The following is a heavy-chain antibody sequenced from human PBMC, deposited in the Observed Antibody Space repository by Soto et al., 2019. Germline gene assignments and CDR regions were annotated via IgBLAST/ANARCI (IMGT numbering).Heavy chain of an antibody. D-gene: IGHD3-10*01. CDR3: AREGGVLWFGESPWFDP. CDR1: GYTFTSYV. CDR2: INAGNGNT. V-gene: IGHV1-3*01. J-gene: IGHJ5*02. Sequence: QVQLVQSGAEVKKPGASVKVSCKASGYTFTSYVMHWVRQAPGQRLEWMGWINAGNGNTKYSQKFQGRVTITRDTSASTAYMELSSLRSEDTAVYYCAREGGVLWFGESPWFDPWGQGTLVTVSS.